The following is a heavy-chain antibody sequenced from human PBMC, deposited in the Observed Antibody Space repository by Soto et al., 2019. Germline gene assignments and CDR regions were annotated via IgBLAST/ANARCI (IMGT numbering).Heavy chain of an antibody. CDR1: GGSISTGAYY. CDR3: ARALYFYDSSGYYLDAFDV. J-gene: IGHJ3*01. Sequence: QVQLQESGPGLVKPSQTLSLTCTVSGGSISTGAYYWSWIRQPPGKGPEWIGYIDYSGSPYYSPAVRSRVTMSVDTSKNHFALKLSSVAAADTAVYYCARALYFYDSSGYYLDAFDVWGQGTLVTVSS. V-gene: IGHV4-30-4*01. D-gene: IGHD3-22*01. CDR2: IDYSGSP.